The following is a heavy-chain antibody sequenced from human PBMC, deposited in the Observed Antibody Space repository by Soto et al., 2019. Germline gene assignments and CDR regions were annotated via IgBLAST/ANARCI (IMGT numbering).Heavy chain of an antibody. J-gene: IGHJ4*02. CDR2: IYPGDSDT. Sequence: ESLKISFKGSGYSLTTYWIAWVRQMPGKGLEWMGNIYPGDSDTRYSPSFQGQVTISADKSTSTAYLQWGRLRASDTAIYYCARQATPGLFDYWGQGALVTVSS. CDR1: GYSLTTYW. V-gene: IGHV5-51*01. CDR3: ARQATPGLFDY.